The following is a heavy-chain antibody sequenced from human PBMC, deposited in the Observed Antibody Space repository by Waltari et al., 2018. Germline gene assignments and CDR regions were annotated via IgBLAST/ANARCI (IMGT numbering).Heavy chain of an antibody. CDR2: IKPDGREI. D-gene: IGHD4-4*01. CDR3: TRLATELADY. CDR1: GITLSKYW. Sequence: EVQLVESGGGLVQPGGSLRLSCAASGITLSKYWMVWVRQVAGKGRMGVSKIKPDGREISYADSVKGRFTISRDNAKNTLYLQMNSLRAEDTALYFCTRLATELADYWGQGTLVTVSS. J-gene: IGHJ4*02. V-gene: IGHV3-74*01.